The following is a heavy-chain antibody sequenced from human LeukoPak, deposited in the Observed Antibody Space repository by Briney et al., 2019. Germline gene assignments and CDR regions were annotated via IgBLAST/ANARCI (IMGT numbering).Heavy chain of an antibody. CDR3: AACYDSSGYYDY. J-gene: IGHJ4*02. V-gene: IGHV3-49*03. D-gene: IGHD3-22*01. Sequence: GGSLKLSCTAAGITFGDYGVSWFRQAPGKGLEWIGFSRSKNYGGGTEDAASVRGRFTLSRDDSKNIVYLEMNSLRAEDTAVYYCAACYDSSGYYDYWGQGTLVTVSS. CDR2: SRSKNYGGGT. CDR1: GITFGDYG.